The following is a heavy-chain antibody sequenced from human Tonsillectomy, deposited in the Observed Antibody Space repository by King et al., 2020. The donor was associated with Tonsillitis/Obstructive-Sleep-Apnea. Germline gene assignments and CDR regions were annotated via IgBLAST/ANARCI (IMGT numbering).Heavy chain of an antibody. J-gene: IGHJ6*03. Sequence: VQLVESGGGVVQPGRSLRLSCAASGFTFSNYPIHWVRQTPGKGLEWVAVISYDGSNKYYADSVKGRFTISRDNSKNTLYLQMSSLRAEDTAVYYCAREHSGGYYYVSYYMDVWGKGTTVSVSS. CDR3: AREHSGGYYYVSYYMDV. V-gene: IGHV3-30*04. CDR1: GFTFSNYP. D-gene: IGHD2-15*01. CDR2: ISYDGSNK.